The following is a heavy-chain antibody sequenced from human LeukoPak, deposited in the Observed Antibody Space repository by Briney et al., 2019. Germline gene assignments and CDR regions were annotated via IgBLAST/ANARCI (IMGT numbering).Heavy chain of an antibody. V-gene: IGHV3-48*03. CDR1: GFPLSIYE. Sequence: WGSLRLSCAVSGFPLSIYEKNWVRQGPGKGPGWVSNIGSSGTTIYYADSVKGRFSISRDNAKSSLYLQMNSLRVEDTAVYYCALLAVASDFDYWGQGALVTVSS. CDR3: ALLAVASDFDY. J-gene: IGHJ4*02. D-gene: IGHD6-19*01. CDR2: IGSSGTTI.